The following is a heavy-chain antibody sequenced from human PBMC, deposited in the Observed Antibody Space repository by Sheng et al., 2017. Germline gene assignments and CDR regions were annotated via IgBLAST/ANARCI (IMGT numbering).Heavy chain of an antibody. Sequence: EVQLVESGGGLVQPGGSLKLSCEASGFTFSGSDMHWVRQASGKGLEWIGRIRSKGDGYATAYAASVKGRFTISRDDSKNTAHLQMNSLRTEDTAVYYCTRGACSGGDCYWGVSYMDVWGQGTTVTVSS. J-gene: IGHJ6*03. CDR3: TRGACSGGDCYWGVSYMDV. D-gene: IGHD2-21*01. CDR1: GFTFSGSD. V-gene: IGHV3-73*02. CDR2: IRSKGDGYAT.